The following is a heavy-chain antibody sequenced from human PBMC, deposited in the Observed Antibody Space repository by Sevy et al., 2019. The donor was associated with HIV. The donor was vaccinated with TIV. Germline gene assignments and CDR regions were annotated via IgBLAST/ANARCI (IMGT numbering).Heavy chain of an antibody. Sequence: SETLSLTCAVYGGSFSGYYWSWIRQPPGRGLEWIGEINHSGSTNYNPSLKSRVTISVDTSKNQFSLKLSSVTAADTAVYYCASSTGYYYYGMDVWGQRTTVTVSS. D-gene: IGHD2-8*02. V-gene: IGHV4-34*01. CDR1: GGSFSGYY. CDR3: ASSTGYYYYGMDV. CDR2: INHSGST. J-gene: IGHJ6*02.